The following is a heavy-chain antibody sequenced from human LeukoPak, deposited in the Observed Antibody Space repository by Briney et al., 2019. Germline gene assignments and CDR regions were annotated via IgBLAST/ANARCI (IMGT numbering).Heavy chain of an antibody. J-gene: IGHJ4*02. CDR2: IYTSGST. V-gene: IGHV4-61*02. D-gene: IGHD5-12*01. Sequence: SETLSLTCSVSGDSITSGDSCWTWIRQPAGRGLEWIGLIYTSGSTKYNPSLKSRITMSLDTSKNQISLQLNSVTAADTAVYYCAREYSHWGQGTLVTVSS. CDR3: AREYSH. CDR1: GDSITSGDSC.